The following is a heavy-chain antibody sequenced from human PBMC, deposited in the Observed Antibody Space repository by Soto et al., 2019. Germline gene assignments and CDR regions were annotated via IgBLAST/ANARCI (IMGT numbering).Heavy chain of an antibody. CDR1: GFTFSSSA. J-gene: IGHJ4*02. CDR3: ARPHFSSSYYFDY. V-gene: IGHV1-3*01. Sequence: ASVKVSCKTSGFTFSSSAVHWVRQAPGQRPEWLGWINAGNSKTYYSEKFQGRVTITRDTSASTAYMELSSLRSEDTAVYYCARPHFSSSYYFDYWGQGTLVTVSS. CDR2: INAGNSKT. D-gene: IGHD6-13*01.